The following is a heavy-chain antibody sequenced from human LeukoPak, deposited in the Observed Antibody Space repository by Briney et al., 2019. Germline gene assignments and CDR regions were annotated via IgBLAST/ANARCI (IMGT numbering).Heavy chain of an antibody. CDR1: GYTFTSYY. Sequence: SVKVSCKASGYTFTSYYMHWVRQAPGQGLEWMGGIIPIFGTANYAQKFQGRVTITADESTSTAYMELSSLRSEDTAVYYCARGPGVYGDYDYWGQGTLVTVSS. D-gene: IGHD4-17*01. CDR2: IIPIFGTA. V-gene: IGHV1-69*13. CDR3: ARGPGVYGDYDY. J-gene: IGHJ4*02.